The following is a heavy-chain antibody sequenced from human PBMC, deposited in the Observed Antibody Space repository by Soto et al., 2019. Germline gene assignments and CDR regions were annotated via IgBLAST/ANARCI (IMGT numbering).Heavy chain of an antibody. CDR1: GGTFSSYT. CDR2: FVPIVGTT. Sequence: VQLVQSGAEVKQPGSSVKVSCKASGGTFSSYTVTWVRQAPGQGLEWMGGFVPIVGTTDYSQNFQGRLTITADESGTTGYMELSSLTSDDTARYYCAIGSTYSGEFEFWGQGTLVTVSS. CDR3: AIGSTYSGEFEF. J-gene: IGHJ4*02. D-gene: IGHD1-26*01. V-gene: IGHV1-69*01.